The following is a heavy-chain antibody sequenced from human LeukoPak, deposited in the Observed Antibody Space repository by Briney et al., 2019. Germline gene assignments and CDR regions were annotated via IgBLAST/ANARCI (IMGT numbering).Heavy chain of an antibody. V-gene: IGHV3-23*01. D-gene: IGHD2-2*01. J-gene: IGHJ4*02. CDR3: AKGITSPSTGRDFDY. CDR1: GFTFNNYA. CDR2: ISGSGDGP. Sequence: GGPLRLSCAASGFTFNNYAMSWVRQAPGKGLEWVSTISGSGDGPYYADSVKGRFSISRDNSKNTLYLQMNNLRAEDTAVFYCAKGITSPSTGRDFDYWGRGTLVTVSS.